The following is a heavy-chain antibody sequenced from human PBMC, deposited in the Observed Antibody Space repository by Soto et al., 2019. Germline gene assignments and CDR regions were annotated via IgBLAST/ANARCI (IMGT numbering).Heavy chain of an antibody. CDR3: AKLGGGFGYCSSTSCYGFDY. J-gene: IGHJ4*02. Sequence: EVQLLESGGGLVQRGGSLRLSCAASGFTFSSYAMSWVRQAPGKGLEWVSGIGDSGGSTYYADSVKGRFTISRDNSKNTRYLGMNSRRAEDTALYYCAKLGGGFGYCSSTSCYGFDYWGQGDLVAVSS. CDR1: GFTFSSYA. D-gene: IGHD2-2*03. V-gene: IGHV3-23*01. CDR2: IGDSGGST.